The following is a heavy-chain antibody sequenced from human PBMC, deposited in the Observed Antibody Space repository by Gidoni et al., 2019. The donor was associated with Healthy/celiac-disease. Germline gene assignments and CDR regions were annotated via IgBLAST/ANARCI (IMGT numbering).Heavy chain of an antibody. CDR1: GASFSSSNC. Sequence: QVQLQESGPGLVKPSGTLSLTCAVSGASFSSSNCWSWVRQPPGKVLEWIGEIYPSGSTNYNPSIKSRVAISVDKSKNQFSLKLSSVTAADTAVYYGARDISSWSGWFDPWGQGTLVTVSS. D-gene: IGHD6-13*01. CDR3: ARDISSWSGWFDP. J-gene: IGHJ5*02. CDR2: IYPSGST. V-gene: IGHV4-4*02.